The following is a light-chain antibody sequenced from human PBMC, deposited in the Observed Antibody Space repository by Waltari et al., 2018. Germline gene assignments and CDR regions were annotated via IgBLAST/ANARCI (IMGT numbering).Light chain of an antibody. J-gene: IGKJ2*01. V-gene: IGKV1-39*01. CDR3: QHTFETPYS. CDR1: ENIGSY. Sequence: DIQMTQSPSSLSASIGDRVTITCRASENIGSYLNWYQQRTGEAPKLLIYATSTSQTEVPSRFSGSGSRTDFTLTISSLQPEDFATYYCQHTFETPYSFGQGTKLESK. CDR2: ATS.